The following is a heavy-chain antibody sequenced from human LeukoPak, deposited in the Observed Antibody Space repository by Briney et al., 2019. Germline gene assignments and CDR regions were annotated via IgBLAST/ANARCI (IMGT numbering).Heavy chain of an antibody. V-gene: IGHV1-46*01. CDR2: INPSGGST. J-gene: IGHJ4*02. CDR1: GYTFTSYY. Sequence: GASVKVSCKASGYTFTSYYMHWVRQAPGQGLEWMGIINPSGGSTSYAQKFQGRVTMTRDTSTSTVYMELSSLRSEDTTVYYCARDPPYDSSGYAFDYWGQGTLVTVSS. CDR3: ARDPPYDSSGYAFDY. D-gene: IGHD3-22*01.